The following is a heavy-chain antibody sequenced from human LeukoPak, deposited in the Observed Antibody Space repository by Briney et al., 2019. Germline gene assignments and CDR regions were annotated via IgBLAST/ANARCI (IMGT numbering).Heavy chain of an antibody. J-gene: IGHJ3*02. CDR1: SGSVSSRFYY. CDR2: IYYTGST. D-gene: IGHD4-17*01. Sequence: PSETLSLTCTVSSGSVSSRFYYWGWIRQPPGKGLEWIGSIYYTGSTYYNPSLESRVTISVDTSNNQFSLKLTSVTAADTAVYYCARDLVTVTKGFDIWGQGTMVSVSS. CDR3: ARDLVTVTKGFDI. V-gene: IGHV4-39*07.